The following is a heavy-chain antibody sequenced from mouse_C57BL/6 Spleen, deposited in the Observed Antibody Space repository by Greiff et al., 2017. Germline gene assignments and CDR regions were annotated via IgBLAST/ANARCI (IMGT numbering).Heavy chain of an antibody. V-gene: IGHV5-16*01. Sequence: LQQSEGGLVQPGSSMKLSCTASGFTFSDYYMAWVRQVPEKGLEWVANINYDGSSTYYLDSLKSRFIISRDNAKNILYLQMSSLKSEDTATYYCARGGDWNYFDYWGQGTTLTVSS. CDR1: GFTFSDYY. CDR3: ARGGDWNYFDY. CDR2: INYDGSST. J-gene: IGHJ2*01.